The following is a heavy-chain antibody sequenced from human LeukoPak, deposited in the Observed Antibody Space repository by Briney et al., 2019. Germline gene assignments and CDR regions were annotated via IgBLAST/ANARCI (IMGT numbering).Heavy chain of an antibody. D-gene: IGHD6-19*01. J-gene: IGHJ4*02. V-gene: IGHV3-43*01. Sequence: GGSLRLSCAASGFTFDDYTMHWVRHAPGKGLEWVSLISWDGGSTYYADSVKGRFTISRDNAEKSLYLEMNSLRAEDTAVYYCARWAGRFDFDYWGQGTLVTVSS. CDR1: GFTFDDYT. CDR3: ARWAGRFDFDY. CDR2: ISWDGGST.